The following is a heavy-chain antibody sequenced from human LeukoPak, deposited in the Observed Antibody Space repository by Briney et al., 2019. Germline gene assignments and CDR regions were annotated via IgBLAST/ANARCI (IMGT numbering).Heavy chain of an antibody. J-gene: IGHJ4*02. CDR1: GFTFSSYA. D-gene: IGHD2-21*02. V-gene: IGHV3-23*01. CDR3: AKALRAYVVVTAIDY. CDR2: ISGSGGST. Sequence: GGSLRLSCAASGFTFSSYAMSWVRQAPGKGLEWVSAISGSGGSTYYADSVKGRFTISRDNSKNTLYLQMNSLRAEDTAVYYCAKALRAYVVVTAIDYWGQGTLVTVSS.